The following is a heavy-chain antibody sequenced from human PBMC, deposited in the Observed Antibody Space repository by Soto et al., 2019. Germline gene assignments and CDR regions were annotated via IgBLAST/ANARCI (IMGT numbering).Heavy chain of an antibody. CDR1: GFTFSDHY. D-gene: IGHD1-26*01. J-gene: IGHJ4*02. CDR2: IRNRANSHTT. CDR3: ATLERIVGGTWDY. V-gene: IGHV3-72*01. Sequence: EVQLVESGGGLVQPGGSLRLSCAASGFTFSDHYMDWVRHSPGKGLEWVGRIRNRANSHTTVYAASVKGRFTISRDDSKNSVFLEMNSLKTEDTAVYYCATLERIVGGTWDYWGQGTLVTVYS.